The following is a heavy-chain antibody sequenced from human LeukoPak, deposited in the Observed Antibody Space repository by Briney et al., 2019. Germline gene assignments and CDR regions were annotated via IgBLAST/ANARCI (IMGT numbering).Heavy chain of an antibody. V-gene: IGHV1-2*06. CDR1: GYTFTGYY. J-gene: IGHJ4*02. Sequence: ASVKVSCKASGYTFTGYYMHWVRQAPGQGLEWMGRINPNSGGTNYAQKFQGRVTMTRDTSISTAYMELSRLRSDDTAVYYCARFPRGYSYGFDYRGQGTLVTVSS. CDR2: INPNSGGT. CDR3: ARFPRGYSYGFDY. D-gene: IGHD5-18*01.